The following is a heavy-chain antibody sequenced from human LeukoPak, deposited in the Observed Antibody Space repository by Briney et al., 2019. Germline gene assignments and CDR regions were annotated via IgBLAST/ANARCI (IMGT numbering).Heavy chain of an antibody. CDR2: IYTSGST. D-gene: IGHD3-22*01. V-gene: IGHV4-4*07. J-gene: IGHJ4*02. Sequence: SETLSLTCTVSGGSISSYYWSWVRQPAGKGLEWIGRIYTSGSTNYNPSLKSRVTISVDTSKNQFSLKLSSVTAADTAVYYCARVVYYDSSGYSFDYWGQGTLVTVSS. CDR1: GGSISSYY. CDR3: ARVVYYDSSGYSFDY.